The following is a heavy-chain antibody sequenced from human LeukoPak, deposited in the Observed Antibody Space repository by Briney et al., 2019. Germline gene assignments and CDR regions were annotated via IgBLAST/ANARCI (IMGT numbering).Heavy chain of an antibody. V-gene: IGHV3-23*01. CDR3: AKDPITMIGGGPNWFDP. D-gene: IGHD3-22*01. Sequence: QAGGSLRLSCAASGFTFSGYAMSWVRQAPGKGLEWVSGISGSGGSTYYADSVKGRFTISRDNSKNTLYLQMNSLRAEDTAVYYCAKDPITMIGGGPNWFDPWGQGTLVTVSS. J-gene: IGHJ5*02. CDR1: GFTFSGYA. CDR2: ISGSGGST.